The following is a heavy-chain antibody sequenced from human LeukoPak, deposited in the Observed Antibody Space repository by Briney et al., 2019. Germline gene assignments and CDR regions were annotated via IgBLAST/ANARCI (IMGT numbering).Heavy chain of an antibody. CDR3: ARLLLWFGESSSRAFDI. CDR1: GGSISSYY. CDR2: IYYSGST. Sequence: PSETLSLTCTVSGGSISSYYWSWIRQPPGKGLEWIGYIYYSGSTNYNPSLRSRVTISVDTSKNQFSLKLSSVTAADTAVYYCARLLLWFGESSSRAFDIWGQGTMVTVSS. J-gene: IGHJ3*02. D-gene: IGHD3-10*01. V-gene: IGHV4-59*01.